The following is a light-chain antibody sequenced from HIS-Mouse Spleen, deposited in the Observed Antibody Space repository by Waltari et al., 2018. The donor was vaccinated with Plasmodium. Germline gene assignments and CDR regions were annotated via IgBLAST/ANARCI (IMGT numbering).Light chain of an antibody. CDR1: QDIRNY. CDR3: QQYDNLPPLFT. CDR2: DAS. V-gene: IGKV1-33*01. J-gene: IGKJ3*01. Sequence: DIQMTQSPSPLSASVGDRVTITCQASQDIRNYLNWYQQKPGKAPKRLIYDASNLETGVPSRFSGSGSGTDFTFTISSLQPEDIATYYCQQYDNLPPLFTFGPGTKVDIK.